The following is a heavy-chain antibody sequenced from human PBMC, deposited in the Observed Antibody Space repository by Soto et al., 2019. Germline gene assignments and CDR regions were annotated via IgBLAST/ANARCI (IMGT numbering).Heavy chain of an antibody. D-gene: IGHD6-19*01. CDR1: GGTFNSYA. CDR3: ARCRYSSGLHDALFFFDY. CDR2: IIPIFDTT. V-gene: IGHV1-69*01. Sequence: QVQLVQSGAEVKRPGSSVKVSCKVSGGTFNSYALSWVRQAPGQGLEWMVGIIPIFDTTKYIQKFQGRVTITAYESTSTDYMELRSLRSDDTAVYYGARCRYSSGLHDALFFFDYWGQGTLVIVSS. J-gene: IGHJ4*02.